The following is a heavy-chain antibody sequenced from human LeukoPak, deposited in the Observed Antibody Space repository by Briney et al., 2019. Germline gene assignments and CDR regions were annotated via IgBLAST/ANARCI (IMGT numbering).Heavy chain of an antibody. J-gene: IGHJ4*02. CDR3: AGGGVAALDFYC. CDR2: IYYSGST. Sequence: SETLSLTCTVSGGSISSYYWSWIRQPPGKGLEWIGYIYYSGSTNYNPSLKSRVTISVDTSKNQFSLKLSSVTAADTALYYCAGGGVAALDFYCWGQGTLVTVSS. CDR1: GGSISSYY. D-gene: IGHD2-15*01. V-gene: IGHV4-59*01.